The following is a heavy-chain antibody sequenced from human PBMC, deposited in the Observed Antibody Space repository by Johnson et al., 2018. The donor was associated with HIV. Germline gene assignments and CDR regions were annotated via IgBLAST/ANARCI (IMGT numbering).Heavy chain of an antibody. CDR1: GFTFSSYA. J-gene: IGHJ3*02. Sequence: VQLVESGGGLVKPGGSLRLSCAASGFTFSSYAMSWVRQAPGKGLEWVSAISGSGGSTYYADSVKGRFTISRDNAKNSLYLQMNSLRAEDTAVYYCARGSGHHPGAFDIWGQGTMVTVSS. CDR2: ISGSGGST. V-gene: IGHV3-23*04. CDR3: ARGSGHHPGAFDI. D-gene: IGHD6-19*01.